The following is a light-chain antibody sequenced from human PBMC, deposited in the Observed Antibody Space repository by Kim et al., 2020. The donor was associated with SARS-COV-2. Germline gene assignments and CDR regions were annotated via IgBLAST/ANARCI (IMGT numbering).Light chain of an antibody. J-gene: IGLJ1*01. V-gene: IGLV1-40*01. Sequence: RVTSSCTGSSSNIGAGYDVHWYQQVPGTAPKLLIYDKGDRPSGVPDRFSGSKSGTSASLAITGLQAEDEADYYCQSYDNSLSGYVFGSGTKVTVL. CDR1: SSNIGAGYD. CDR2: DKG. CDR3: QSYDNSLSGYV.